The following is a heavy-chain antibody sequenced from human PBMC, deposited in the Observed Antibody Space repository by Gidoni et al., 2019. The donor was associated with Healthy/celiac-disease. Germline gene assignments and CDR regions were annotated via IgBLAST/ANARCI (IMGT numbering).Heavy chain of an antibody. CDR3: TYYYDSSGYFDDAFDI. CDR2: IKSKTDGGTT. V-gene: IGHV3-15*01. D-gene: IGHD3-22*01. Sequence: EVQLVESGGGLVKPGGSLRLSCAASGFTFSNAWRSWVRQAPGTGLEWVGRIKSKTDGGTTDYAAPVKGRFTISRDDSKNTLYLQMNSLKTEDTAVYYCTYYYDSSGYFDDAFDIWGQGTMVTVSS. CDR1: GFTFSNAW. J-gene: IGHJ3*02.